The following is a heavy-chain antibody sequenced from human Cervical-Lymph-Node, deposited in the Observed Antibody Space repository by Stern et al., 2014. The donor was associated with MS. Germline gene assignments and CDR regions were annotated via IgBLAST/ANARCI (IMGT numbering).Heavy chain of an antibody. Sequence: QVQLVQSGGGLVKPGGSLRLSCAASGFTFSDYYMSWIRQAPGKGLEWVSYISSSGSNIAYADSVKGRFTISRDNAKNSLYLQMNSLRAEDTAVYYCARDAYNWNDVHYYGMDVWGQGTTVTVSS. J-gene: IGHJ6*02. CDR3: ARDAYNWNDVHYYGMDV. CDR1: GFTFSDYY. CDR2: ISSSGSNI. V-gene: IGHV3-11*01. D-gene: IGHD1-20*01.